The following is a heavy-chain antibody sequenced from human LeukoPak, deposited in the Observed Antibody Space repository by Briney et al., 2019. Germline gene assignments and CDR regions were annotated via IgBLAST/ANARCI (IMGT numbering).Heavy chain of an antibody. CDR1: GITFSSYD. Sequence: GGSLRLSCEASGITFSSYDMSWVRQAPGKGLEWISAISDRGKTDYADSVKGRFTISRDNSKNTLYLQLSSLRAEDTAMYYCAKLPTIVGVADSFDIWGQGTFVTVSS. CDR3: AKLPTIVGVADSFDI. V-gene: IGHV3-23*01. CDR2: ISDRGKT. D-gene: IGHD3-3*01. J-gene: IGHJ3*02.